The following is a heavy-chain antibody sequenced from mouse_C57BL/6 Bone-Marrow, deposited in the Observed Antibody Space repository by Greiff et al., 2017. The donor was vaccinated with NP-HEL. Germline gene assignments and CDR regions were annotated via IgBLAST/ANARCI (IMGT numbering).Heavy chain of an antibody. V-gene: IGHV1-75*01. Sequence: QVQLQQSGPELVKPGASVKISCKASGYTFTDYYINWVKQRPGQGLEWIGWIFPGSGSTYYNEKFKGKATLTVDKSSSTAYMWLSSLTAEDSAVYCCARSNGDVSYWYFDVWGTGTTVTVSS. CDR3: ARSNGDVSYWYFDV. J-gene: IGHJ1*03. D-gene: IGHD4-1*01. CDR1: GYTFTDYY. CDR2: IFPGSGST.